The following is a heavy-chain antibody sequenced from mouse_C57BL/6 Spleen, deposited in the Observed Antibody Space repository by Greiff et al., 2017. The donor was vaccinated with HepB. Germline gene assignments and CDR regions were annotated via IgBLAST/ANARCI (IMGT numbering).Heavy chain of an antibody. CDR3: ARGGYFDY. CDR1: GYSFTGYY. V-gene: IGHV1-42*01. J-gene: IGHJ2*01. CDR2: INPSTGGT. Sequence: EVHLVESGPELVKPGASVKISCKASGYSFTGYYMNWVKQSPEKSLEWIGEINPSTGGTTYNQKFKAKATLTVDKSSSTAYMQLKSLTSEDSAVYYCARGGYFDYWGQGTTLTVSS.